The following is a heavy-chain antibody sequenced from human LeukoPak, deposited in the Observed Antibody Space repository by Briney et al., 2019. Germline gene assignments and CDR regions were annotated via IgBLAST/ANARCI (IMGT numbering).Heavy chain of an antibody. J-gene: IGHJ6*03. CDR1: GGSISIYY. Sequence: SETLSLTCTVSGGSISIYYWNWIRPPAGKGLEWIGRIFTSGITNYSPSLKSRVTMSVDTSKNQFSLNLSSVIAADTAIYYCARETSGTYYNPLGYMDVWGKGTTVTVSS. V-gene: IGHV4-4*07. CDR2: IFTSGIT. D-gene: IGHD3-10*01. CDR3: ARETSGTYYNPLGYMDV.